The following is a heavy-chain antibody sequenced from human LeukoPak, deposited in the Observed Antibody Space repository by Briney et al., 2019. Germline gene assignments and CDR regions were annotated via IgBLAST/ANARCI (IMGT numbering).Heavy chain of an antibody. CDR1: GLTFSSAV. J-gene: IGHJ6*02. Sequence: GGSLRLSCAASGLTFSSAVMAWFRQCPGKGLEWVASVSGNGDMTYYTDSVKGRFAISRDNSRNTLFLQLSGLTFDDTARYYCAKVDIVGSRKPGMDVWGQGTTVTVSS. CDR3: AKVDIVGSRKPGMDV. D-gene: IGHD2-21*01. CDR2: VSGNGDMT. V-gene: IGHV3-23*01.